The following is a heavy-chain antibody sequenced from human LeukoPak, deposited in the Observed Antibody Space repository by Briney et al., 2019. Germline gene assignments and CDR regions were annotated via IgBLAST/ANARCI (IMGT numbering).Heavy chain of an antibody. CDR1: GGSISSSSYY. Sequence: SETLSLTCTVSGGSISSSSYYWGWVRQPPGKGLVWIGSIYYTGDTYYNPSLNSRPTLSVDTSKNQFSLKLSSVTAADTAVYYCAAFKGTVDYWGQGTLVTVSS. J-gene: IGHJ4*02. CDR3: AAFKGTVDY. D-gene: IGHD3-3*02. V-gene: IGHV4-39*07. CDR2: IYYTGDT.